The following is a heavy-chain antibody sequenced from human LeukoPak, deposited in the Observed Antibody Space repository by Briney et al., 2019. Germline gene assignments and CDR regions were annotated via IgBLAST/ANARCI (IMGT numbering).Heavy chain of an antibody. Sequence: GGSLRLSCAASGFTFSAYAMSWVRQAPGKGLEWVSGISDSGDSTYYADSVEGRFTISRDNSKNMVHLQMNSLRAEDTGVYYCASHRQKFSTNNDFWGPGTLVTVSS. CDR1: GFTFSAYA. CDR2: ISDSGDST. V-gene: IGHV3-23*01. D-gene: IGHD3-3*02. J-gene: IGHJ4*02. CDR3: ASHRQKFSTNNDF.